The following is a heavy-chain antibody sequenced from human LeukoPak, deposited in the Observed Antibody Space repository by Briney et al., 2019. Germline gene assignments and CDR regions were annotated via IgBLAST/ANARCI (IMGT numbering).Heavy chain of an antibody. CDR3: ARDGPAHYYDSSDWFDP. CDR2: INHSGST. D-gene: IGHD3-22*01. V-gene: IGHV4-34*01. J-gene: IGHJ5*02. CDR1: GGSFSGYY. Sequence: SETLSLTCAVYGGSFSGYYWSWIRQPPGKGLEWIGEINHSGSTNYNPSLKSRVTISVDTSKNQFSLKLSSVTAADTAVYYCARDGPAHYYDSSDWFDPWGQGTLVTVSS.